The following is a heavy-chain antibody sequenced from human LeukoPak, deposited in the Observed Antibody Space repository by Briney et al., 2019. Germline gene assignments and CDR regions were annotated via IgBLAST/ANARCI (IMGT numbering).Heavy chain of an antibody. CDR3: ARGTMFPYYFDY. CDR1: GFKFSSYS. V-gene: IGHV3-21*01. D-gene: IGHD3-10*02. J-gene: IGHJ4*02. CDR2: ISTSSSYI. Sequence: GGSLRLSCAASGFKFSSYSMKWVRQAPGKGLEWVSFISTSSSYIYYADSLKGRFTVSRDNAKNSLYLQMNSLRAEDTAVYYCARGTMFPYYFDYWGQGTLVTVSS.